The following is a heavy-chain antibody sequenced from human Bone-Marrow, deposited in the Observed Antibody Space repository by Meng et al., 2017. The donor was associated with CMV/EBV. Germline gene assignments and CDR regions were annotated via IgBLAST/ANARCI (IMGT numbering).Heavy chain of an antibody. CDR3: ARILRFYDILTGYYELPYFDY. CDR1: NARMG. V-gene: IGHV2-26*01. Sequence: NARMGVSWIRQPPGKALEWLAHIFSNDEKSYSTSLKSRLTISKDTSKSQVVLTMTNMDPVDTATYYCARILRFYDILTGYYELPYFDYWGQGTLVTVSS. CDR2: IFSNDEK. J-gene: IGHJ4*02. D-gene: IGHD3-9*01.